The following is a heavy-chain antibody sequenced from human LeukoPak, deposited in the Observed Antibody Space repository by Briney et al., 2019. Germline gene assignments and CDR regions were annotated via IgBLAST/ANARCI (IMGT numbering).Heavy chain of an antibody. Sequence: PGGSLRLSCAASGFTFSRYGMHWVRQAPGKGLEWVAFIRYDGRNKYYADSVKGRFTISRDNSKNTLYLQMNSLRAEDTAVYYCAKGLTVTGTTTRFEYWGQGTLVTVSS. J-gene: IGHJ4*02. CDR1: GFTFSRYG. CDR2: IRYDGRNK. V-gene: IGHV3-30*02. CDR3: AKGLTVTGTTTRFEY. D-gene: IGHD1-7*01.